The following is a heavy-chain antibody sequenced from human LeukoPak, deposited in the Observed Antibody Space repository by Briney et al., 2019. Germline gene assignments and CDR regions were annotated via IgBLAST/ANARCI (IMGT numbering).Heavy chain of an antibody. CDR1: GGSFSGYY. V-gene: IGHV4-34*01. CDR2: INHSGST. D-gene: IGHD1-26*01. J-gene: IGHJ4*02. CDR3: ARGLVGATYFDY. Sequence: SETLSLTCAVYGGSFSGYYWSWIRQPPGRGLEWIGEINHSGSTNYNPSLKSRVTISVDTSKNQFSLKLSSVTAADTAVYYCARGLVGATYFDYWGQGTLVTVSS.